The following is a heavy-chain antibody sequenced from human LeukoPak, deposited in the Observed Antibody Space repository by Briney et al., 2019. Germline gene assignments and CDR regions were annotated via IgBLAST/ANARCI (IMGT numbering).Heavy chain of an antibody. D-gene: IGHD1-1*01. CDR3: ARVGGTNYYYYGMDV. CDR1: GGSVSSGSYY. J-gene: IGHJ6*02. V-gene: IGHV4-61*01. CDR2: IYDSGST. Sequence: SETLSLTCTVSGGSVSSGSYYWSWIRQPPGKGLEWIGYIYDSGSTNYNPSLKSRVTISVDTSKNQFSLKLSSVTAADTAVYYCARVGGTNYYYYGMDVWGQGTTVTVSS.